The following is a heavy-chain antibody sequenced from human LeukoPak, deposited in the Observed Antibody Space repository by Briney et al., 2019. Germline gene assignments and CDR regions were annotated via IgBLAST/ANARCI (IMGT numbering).Heavy chain of an antibody. J-gene: IGHJ6*03. D-gene: IGHD3-10*01. Sequence: GGSLRLSCAASGFTFSSYEMNWVRQAPGKGLEWVSYISSSGSTIYYADSVKGRFTISRDNAKNSLYLQMNSLRAEDTAVYYCAKIAAMLRGAYQFYYMEVWGKGTTVTISS. CDR2: ISSSGSTI. CDR1: GFTFSSYE. V-gene: IGHV3-48*03. CDR3: AKIAAMLRGAYQFYYMEV.